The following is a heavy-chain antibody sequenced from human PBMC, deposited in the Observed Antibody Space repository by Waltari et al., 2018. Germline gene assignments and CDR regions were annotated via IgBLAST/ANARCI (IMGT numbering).Heavy chain of an antibody. CDR1: GFMFSIYP. CDR3: AKADFGNPYWFFDL. D-gene: IGHD3-10*01. Sequence: EGQLLESGGGLVQTGGSLRLSCAASGFMFSIYPMTWVRQAPGKGLDCVSTIPADGRSRTYAASVQSRFTISRDNSKNILDLQMNTLRAEDTAVYFCAKADFGNPYWFFDLWGRGTLLTVSS. J-gene: IGHJ2*01. V-gene: IGHV3-23*01. CDR2: IPADGRSR.